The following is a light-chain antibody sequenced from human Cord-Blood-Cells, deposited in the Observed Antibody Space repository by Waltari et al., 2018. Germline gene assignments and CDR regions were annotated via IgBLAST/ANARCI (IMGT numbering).Light chain of an antibody. J-gene: IGKJ2*01. V-gene: IGKV1-39*01. CDR2: AAS. CDR1: QSISSY. CDR3: QQSYSTPYT. Sequence: IQLTQSPSSLSASVGARVPITCRASQSISSYLNSYQQKPGQAPKLLIYAASSLQSGVPSRFSGSGSGTDFTLTISSLQPEDFATYYCQQSYSTPYTFGQGTKLEIK.